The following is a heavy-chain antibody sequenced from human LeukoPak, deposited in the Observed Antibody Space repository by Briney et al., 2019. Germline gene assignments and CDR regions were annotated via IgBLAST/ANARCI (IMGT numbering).Heavy chain of an antibody. V-gene: IGHV3-74*01. D-gene: IGHD1-26*01. Sequence: GGSLRLSCAASGFTFSNYWMHWVRQAPGKGLVWVTRINTDGSTTSYADSVEGRFTISRDNAKNTLYLQMNSLRAEDTAVYYCAKQEGATPYYYYYMDVWGKGTTVTVSS. CDR3: AKQEGATPYYYYYMDV. CDR1: GFTFSNYW. J-gene: IGHJ6*03. CDR2: INTDGSTT.